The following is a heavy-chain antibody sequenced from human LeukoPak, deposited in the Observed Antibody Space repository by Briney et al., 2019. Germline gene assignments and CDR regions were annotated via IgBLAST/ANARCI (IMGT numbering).Heavy chain of an antibody. Sequence: AGSLRLSCTASGFTLGSYLMHWVRQAPGKGLAWVSRISSDGSDTTYADSVKGRFTLSRDSAKNTLYLQMNSLRVEDTAVYYCARKQVGADFDYWGQGILVTVSS. CDR1: GFTLGSYL. CDR2: ISSDGSDT. V-gene: IGHV3-74*01. CDR3: ARKQVGADFDY. J-gene: IGHJ4*02. D-gene: IGHD1-26*01.